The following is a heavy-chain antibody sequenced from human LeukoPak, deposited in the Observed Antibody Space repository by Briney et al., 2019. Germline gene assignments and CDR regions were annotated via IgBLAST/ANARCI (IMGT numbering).Heavy chain of an antibody. Sequence: GGSLRLSCAASGFTFSRSAMHWVRQAFGKGLEWVGRVRSKANSYATTYAASVKGRFTISRDDSKNTAFLQMNGLKTEDTAVYYCTRSYDSSGYIDSWGQGTLVIVSS. CDR3: TRSYDSSGYIDS. J-gene: IGHJ4*02. CDR1: GFTFSRSA. CDR2: VRSKANSYAT. V-gene: IGHV3-73*01. D-gene: IGHD3-22*01.